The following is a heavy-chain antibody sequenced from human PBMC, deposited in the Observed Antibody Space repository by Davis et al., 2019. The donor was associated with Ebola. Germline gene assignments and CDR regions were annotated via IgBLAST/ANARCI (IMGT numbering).Heavy chain of an antibody. CDR3: AKHGVLLWFGRAGGMDV. Sequence: GESLKISCAASGFTFSSYGMHWVRQAPGKGLEWVAVISYDGSNKYYADSVKGRFTISRDNSKNTLYLQMNSLRAEDTAVYYCAKHGVLLWFGRAGGMDVWGQGTTVTVSS. V-gene: IGHV3-30*18. D-gene: IGHD3-10*01. CDR2: ISYDGSNK. J-gene: IGHJ6*02. CDR1: GFTFSSYG.